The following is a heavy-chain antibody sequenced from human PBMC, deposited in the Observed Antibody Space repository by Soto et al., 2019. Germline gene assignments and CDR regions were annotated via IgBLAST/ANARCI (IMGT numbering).Heavy chain of an antibody. CDR1: GFSLSTTGVG. D-gene: IGHD3-10*01. V-gene: IGHV2-5*02. CDR3: ARSLWFGELH. CDR2: IYWDNDK. J-gene: IGHJ4*02. Sequence: QITLKESGPTLVKPTQTLTLTCSFSGFSLSTTGVGVGWIRQSPGKALEWLAIIYWDNDKRYSPSLKSRVTITKDTSKNHVVLTVTNKDPVDTGTYYCARSLWFGELHWGQGALVTVSS.